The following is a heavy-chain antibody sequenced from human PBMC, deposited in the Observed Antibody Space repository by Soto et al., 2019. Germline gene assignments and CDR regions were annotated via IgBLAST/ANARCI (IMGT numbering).Heavy chain of an antibody. CDR3: ASKRMLVDLFDY. V-gene: IGHV4-59*08. J-gene: IGHJ4*02. CDR1: GGSISGYY. Sequence: SETLSLTCTVSGGSISGYYWSWIRQPPGKGLEWIGYMYNTGSTVYNPSLKSRVTISVATSKSQFSLKLSSVTAADTAVYYCASKRMLVDLFDYWGQGTLVTVSS. CDR2: MYNTGST. D-gene: IGHD6-6*01.